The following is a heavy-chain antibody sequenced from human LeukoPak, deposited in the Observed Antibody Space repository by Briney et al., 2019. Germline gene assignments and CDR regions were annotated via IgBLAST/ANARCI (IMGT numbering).Heavy chain of an antibody. J-gene: IGHJ6*03. CDR3: ARIPPCGSCYSGFFYYMDV. CDR2: ISYDGSNK. Sequence: PGRSLRLSWAAFGFTFSSYAMHGVREGPGKGLEWVAVISYDGSNKYYADSVKGRFTISRDNSKNTLYLQMNSLRAEDTAVYYCARIPPCGSCYSGFFYYMDVWGKGTTVTISS. D-gene: IGHD2-15*01. V-gene: IGHV3-30*04. CDR1: GFTFSSYA.